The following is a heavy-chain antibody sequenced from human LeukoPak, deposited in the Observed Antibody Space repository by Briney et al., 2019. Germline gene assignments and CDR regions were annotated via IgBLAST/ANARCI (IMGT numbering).Heavy chain of an antibody. CDR3: ARMYYHDSSDYYWAPDY. V-gene: IGHV3-21*01. CDR1: GITFSRYG. J-gene: IGHJ4*02. Sequence: GGSLRLSCEASGITFSRYGLTWVRQAPGKGLEWVSSISSSSSYIYYADSVKGRFTISRDNAKNTLYLQMNSLRAEDTAVYYCARMYYHDSSDYYWAPDYWGQGTLVTVSS. D-gene: IGHD3-22*01. CDR2: ISSSSSYI.